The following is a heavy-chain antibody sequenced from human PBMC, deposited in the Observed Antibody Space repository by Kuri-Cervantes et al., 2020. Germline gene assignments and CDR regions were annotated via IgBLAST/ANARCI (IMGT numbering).Heavy chain of an antibody. CDR1: GGTFSSYA. V-gene: IGHV1-69*01. Sequence: KISCKASGGTFSSYAISWVRQAPGQGLEWMGGIIPIFGTANYAQKFQGRVTITADESTSTAYMELSSLRSEDTAVYYCASLGSYSGYDQTDYWGQGTLVTVSS. D-gene: IGHD5-12*01. J-gene: IGHJ4*02. CDR3: ASLGSYSGYDQTDY. CDR2: IIPIFGTA.